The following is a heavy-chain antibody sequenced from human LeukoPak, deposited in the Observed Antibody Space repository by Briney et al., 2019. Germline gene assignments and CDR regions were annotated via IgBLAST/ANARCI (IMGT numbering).Heavy chain of an antibody. CDR2: INPSGGST. CDR1: GYTFTIYY. D-gene: IGHD5-18*01. V-gene: IGHV1-46*01. CDR3: ASLEKRGYSYGYVSFDY. Sequence: ASVKVSCKASGYTFTIYYMHWVRQAPGQGLEWMGIINPSGGSTSYAQKFQGRVTMTRDTSTSTVYMELSSLRSEDTAVYYCASLEKRGYSYGYVSFDYWGQGTLVTVSS. J-gene: IGHJ4*02.